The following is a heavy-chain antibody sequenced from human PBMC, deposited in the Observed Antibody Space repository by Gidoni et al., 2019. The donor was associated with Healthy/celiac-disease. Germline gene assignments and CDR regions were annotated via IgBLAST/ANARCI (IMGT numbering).Heavy chain of an antibody. CDR1: GFTFSSYE. J-gene: IGHJ3*02. V-gene: IGHV3-48*03. Sequence: EVQLVESGGGLVQPGGSLRLSCAASGFTFSSYEMNWVRQAPGKGLEGVSYISSSGSTIYYADSVKGRFTISRDNAKNSLYLQMNSLRAEDTAVYYCARVGFHDSSPDAFDIWGQGTMVTVSS. CDR3: ARVGFHDSSPDAFDI. D-gene: IGHD3-22*01. CDR2: ISSSGSTI.